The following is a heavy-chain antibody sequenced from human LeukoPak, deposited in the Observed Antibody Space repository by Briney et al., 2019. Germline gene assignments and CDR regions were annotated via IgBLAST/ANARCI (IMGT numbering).Heavy chain of an antibody. J-gene: IGHJ4*02. V-gene: IGHV3-74*03. D-gene: IGHD6-19*01. CDR1: GFTYTDYW. Sequence: GGSLRLSCAASGFTYTDYWMHWVRQAPGRGLVWVSGINGHGIHTTYADSVKGRFTISRDNAKNTVYLQINSLRVEDTAVYYCARGGSGWYYFDYWGQGTLVTVSS. CDR3: ARGGSGWYYFDY. CDR2: INGHGIHT.